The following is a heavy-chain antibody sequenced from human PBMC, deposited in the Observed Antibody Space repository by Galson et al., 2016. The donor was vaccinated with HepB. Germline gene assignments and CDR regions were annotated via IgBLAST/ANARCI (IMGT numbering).Heavy chain of an antibody. J-gene: IGHJ6*02. CDR3: ARDPVDTLVNLILNDYYGMDV. V-gene: IGHV3-21*01. CDR2: ISSSSSYI. CDR1: GFTFSSHY. Sequence: SLRLSCAASGFTFSSHYMNWVRQAPGKGLEWVSSISSSSSYIYYADSVKGRVTISRDNAKNSLYLQMKSLRAEDTAVYYWARDPVDTLVNLILNDYYGMDVWGQGTTVTVSS. D-gene: IGHD5-18*01.